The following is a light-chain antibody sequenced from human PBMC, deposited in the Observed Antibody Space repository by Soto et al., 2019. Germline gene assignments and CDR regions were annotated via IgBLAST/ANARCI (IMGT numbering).Light chain of an antibody. V-gene: IGKV3-15*01. Sequence: EIVMTQSPATVSVSPGERATLSCRASQSVSDKLAWYQQKPGQAPRLLIYHASTRATGIPARFSGSGSGTEFTLTISGLQSEDFAVYYCQQYNNWPPWTFGQGTRWIS. CDR1: QSVSDK. CDR2: HAS. J-gene: IGKJ1*01. CDR3: QQYNNWPPWT.